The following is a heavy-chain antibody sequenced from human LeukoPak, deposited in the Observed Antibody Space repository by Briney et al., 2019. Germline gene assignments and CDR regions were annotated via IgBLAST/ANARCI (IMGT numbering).Heavy chain of an antibody. CDR3: ARGGAAAGTWYFDL. CDR1: GYTFTSYD. V-gene: IGHV1-8*01. J-gene: IGHJ2*01. D-gene: IGHD6-13*01. Sequence: ASVKVSCKASGYTFTSYDINWVRQATGQGVEWMGWMNPNSGNTGYAQKFQGRVTMTRNTSISTAYMELSSLRSEDTAVYYCARGGAAAGTWYFDLWGRGTLVTVSS. CDR2: MNPNSGNT.